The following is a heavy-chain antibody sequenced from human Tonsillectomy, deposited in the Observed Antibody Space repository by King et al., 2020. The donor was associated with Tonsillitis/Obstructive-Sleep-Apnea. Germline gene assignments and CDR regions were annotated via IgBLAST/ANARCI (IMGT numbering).Heavy chain of an antibody. Sequence: VQLQESGPGLVKPSETLSLTCTVSGGSISSYYWSWIRQPPGKGLEWIGYIYYSGSTNYNPSLKSRVTISVDTSKNQFSLKLSSVTAADTAVYYCARHRGSSGWNFGYWGQGTLVTVSS. CDR2: IYYSGST. CDR1: GGSISSYY. J-gene: IGHJ4*02. CDR3: ARHRGSSGWNFGY. V-gene: IGHV4-59*08. D-gene: IGHD6-19*01.